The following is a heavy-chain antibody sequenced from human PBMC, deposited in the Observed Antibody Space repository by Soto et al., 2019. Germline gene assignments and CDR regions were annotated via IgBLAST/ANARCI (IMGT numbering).Heavy chain of an antibody. J-gene: IGHJ4*02. D-gene: IGHD6-13*01. V-gene: IGHV4-4*02. CDR1: GGSITSTNW. Sequence: QVQLQESGPGLVKPSGTMSLTCAVSGGSITSTNWWSWVRQPPGKGLEGIGEIYHSGTTNYNPSLNSRVTITVAQAKNLFSLKLSSVTGADTAVCFCARIAAAGTRFVYWCQGTVVSVSS. CDR3: ARIAAAGTRFVY. CDR2: IYHSGTT.